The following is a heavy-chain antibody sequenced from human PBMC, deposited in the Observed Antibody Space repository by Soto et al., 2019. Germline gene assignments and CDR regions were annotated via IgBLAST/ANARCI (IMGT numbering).Heavy chain of an antibody. Sequence: ASVKVCCKASGDTFTIYGINWVRQAPGQGLEWMGWISPDNGNTNYAQKLQGRVTMTTDTSTSTAYMELRSLRSDDTAVYYCARALGYSGYAGMDVWGQGTTVTVSS. CDR2: ISPDNGNT. D-gene: IGHD5-12*01. CDR1: GDTFTIYG. J-gene: IGHJ6*02. CDR3: ARALGYSGYAGMDV. V-gene: IGHV1-18*01.